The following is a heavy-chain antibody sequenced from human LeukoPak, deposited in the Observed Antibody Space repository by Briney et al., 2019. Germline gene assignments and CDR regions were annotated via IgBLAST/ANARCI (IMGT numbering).Heavy chain of an antibody. V-gene: IGHV4-61*02. CDR2: IYASGNT. Sequence: SQTLPLTCTVSGASVSSTDYFWNWIRQPAGKGLEWIGRIYASGNTDYNPSLKSRVTMSLDTSKNQFSLNMSSVTAADSAVYFCARYREGYNYVPHALDIWGKGTVVTVPS. D-gene: IGHD5-24*01. J-gene: IGHJ3*02. CDR3: ARYREGYNYVPHALDI. CDR1: GASVSSTDYF.